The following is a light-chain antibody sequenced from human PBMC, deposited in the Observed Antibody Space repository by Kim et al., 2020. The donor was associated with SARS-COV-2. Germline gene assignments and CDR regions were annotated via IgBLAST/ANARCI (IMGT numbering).Light chain of an antibody. V-gene: IGKV3-15*01. J-gene: IGKJ4*01. CDR2: GAS. Sequence: VSPGERATLSCRASQSVSSDLAWYQQKPGQAPMLLVYGASTRATGIPARFSGSGSGTEFTLTISSLQSEDFAVYYCHQFKKWPLTFGGGTKVDIK. CDR3: HQFKKWPLT. CDR1: QSVSSD.